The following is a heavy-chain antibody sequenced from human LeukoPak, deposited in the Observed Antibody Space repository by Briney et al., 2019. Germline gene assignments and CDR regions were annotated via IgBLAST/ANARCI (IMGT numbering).Heavy chain of an antibody. J-gene: IGHJ4*02. CDR2: IYPGDSDT. Sequence: GESLKISCKGSGYSFTSYWIGWVRQMPGKGLQWLGIIYPGDSDTRYSPSFQGQVTISADKSISTAYLQWSSLKASDTAMYYCARLPYCSSTSCYTSIHFDYWGQGTLVTVSS. D-gene: IGHD2-2*02. V-gene: IGHV5-51*01. CDR3: ARLPYCSSTSCYTSIHFDY. CDR1: GYSFTSYW.